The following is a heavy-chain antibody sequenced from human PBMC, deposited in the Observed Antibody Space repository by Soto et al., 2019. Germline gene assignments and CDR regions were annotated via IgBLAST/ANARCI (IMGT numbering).Heavy chain of an antibody. CDR1: GFTFSSYA. Sequence: SGGSLRLSCVISGFTFSSYAMTWVRQAPGKGLEWVSTLNGRATEKFHTDSVRGRFTISRDNSKSTLYLQMNSLRAEDSAIYYCAKGYSDSSWSHLDFWGQGTLVTVSS. V-gene: IGHV3-23*01. CDR3: AKGYSDSSWSHLDF. CDR2: LNGRATEK. D-gene: IGHD6-13*01. J-gene: IGHJ4*02.